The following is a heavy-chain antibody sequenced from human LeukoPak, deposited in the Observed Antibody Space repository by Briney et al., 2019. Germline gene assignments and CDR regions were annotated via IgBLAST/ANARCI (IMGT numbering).Heavy chain of an antibody. V-gene: IGHV4-39*01. Sequence: KPSETLSLTCSVSGGSISTTNYYWGWIRQPPGKGLEWIGSIYYSGHTYYNPSLKSRVTISVDTSKNQLSLKLNSVTAVDASLYYCASHVDGTSIFAGAFDVWGRGTMVAVSS. CDR1: GGSISTTNYY. CDR2: IYYSGHT. J-gene: IGHJ3*01. CDR3: ASHVDGTSIFAGAFDV. D-gene: IGHD3-3*01.